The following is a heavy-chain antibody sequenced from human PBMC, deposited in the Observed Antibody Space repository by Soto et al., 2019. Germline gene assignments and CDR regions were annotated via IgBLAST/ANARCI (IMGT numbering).Heavy chain of an antibody. Sequence: KGLEWVAVISYDGSNKYYADSVKGRFTISRDNSKNTLYLQMNSLRAEDTAVYYCARDFGEHYYYYYGMDVWGQGTTVTVYS. J-gene: IGHJ6*02. CDR3: ARDFGEHYYYYYGMDV. V-gene: IGHV3-30-3*01. CDR2: ISYDGSNK. D-gene: IGHD3-10*01.